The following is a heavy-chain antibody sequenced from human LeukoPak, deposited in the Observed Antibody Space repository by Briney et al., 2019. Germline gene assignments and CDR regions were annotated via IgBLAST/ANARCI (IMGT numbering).Heavy chain of an antibody. Sequence: PGGSLRLSCAASGFTFSTYEMNWVRQAPGKGLEWISYIVTVDSTIYYADSVKGRFTISRDNAKNSLYLQMNSLRAEDTAIYYCASFYDSSGRDYWGRGTLVTVSS. CDR1: GFTFSTYE. J-gene: IGHJ4*02. CDR2: IVTVDSTI. D-gene: IGHD3-22*01. CDR3: ASFYDSSGRDY. V-gene: IGHV3-48*03.